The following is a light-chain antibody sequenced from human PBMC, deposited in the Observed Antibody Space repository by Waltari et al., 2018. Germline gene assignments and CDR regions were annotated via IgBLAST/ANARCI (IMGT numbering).Light chain of an antibody. J-gene: IGLJ2*01. Sequence: QSALTQPRSVSGSPGQSVTISCIGTSSDVGGSNVVPWYQTHAVKAPKVIIYEVTNRPSGVPDRFSGSKSGNTASLTISGLQAEDEADYYCCSYAGSYSLLVFGGGTKLTVL. CDR3: CSYAGSYSLLV. V-gene: IGLV2-11*01. CDR2: EVT. CDR1: SSDVGGSNV.